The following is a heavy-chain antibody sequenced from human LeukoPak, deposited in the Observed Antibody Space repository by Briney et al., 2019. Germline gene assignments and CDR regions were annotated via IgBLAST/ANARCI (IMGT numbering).Heavy chain of an antibody. D-gene: IGHD2-2*01. CDR2: ISGSGGST. J-gene: IGHJ4*02. CDR3: ASSIVVVPAAISRGFDY. CDR1: GLTFSNYW. Sequence: GGSLRLSCAASGLTFSNYWMSWARQAPGKGLEWVSAISGSGGSTYYADSVKGRFTISRDNSKNTLYLQMNSLRAEDTAVYYCASSIVVVPAAISRGFDYWGQGTLVTVSS. V-gene: IGHV3-23*01.